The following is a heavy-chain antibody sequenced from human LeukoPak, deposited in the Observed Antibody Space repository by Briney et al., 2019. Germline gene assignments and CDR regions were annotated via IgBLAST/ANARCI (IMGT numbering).Heavy chain of an antibody. J-gene: IGHJ5*02. CDR2: IYYSGST. Sequence: SETLSLTCTVSGGSISSSNYYWGWIRRPPGTGLEWIGSIYYSGSTYYSPSLKSRVTISVDTSKNQFSLKLSSVTAADTAVYYCARAGQWLGWFDPWGQGTLVTVSS. V-gene: IGHV4-39*07. CDR1: GGSISSSNYY. CDR3: ARAGQWLGWFDP. D-gene: IGHD6-19*01.